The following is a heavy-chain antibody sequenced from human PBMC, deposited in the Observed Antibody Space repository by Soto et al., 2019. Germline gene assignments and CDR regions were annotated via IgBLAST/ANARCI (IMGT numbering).Heavy chain of an antibody. D-gene: IGHD5-18*01. J-gene: IGHJ4*02. CDR2: IKEDGSDK. V-gene: IGHV3-7*01. CDR3: ARLGHLVEYNYGYGEF. Sequence: GGSLRLSCAASGFTCSRYWMSWVRQAPGKGLEWVANIKEDGSDKYYFDSVKGRFTISKDNAKNSVYLQLNSLRAEDTAIYYCARLGHLVEYNYGYGEFWGQGTRVTFAS. CDR1: GFTCSRYW.